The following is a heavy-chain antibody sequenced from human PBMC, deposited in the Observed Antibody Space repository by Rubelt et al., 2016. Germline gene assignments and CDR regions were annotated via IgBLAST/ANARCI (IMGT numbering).Heavy chain of an antibody. V-gene: IGHV3-53*01. Sequence: PRGESGGGLVQPGGSLRLSCKASGFSVSSDYISWVRQAPGKGLEWVSIIYRAGDTYYADSVKGRFTISRDNSRSALYLQMNSLRADDTAVYYCAKKTRYYYDGSGYYYFDYWGQGNLVTVSS. J-gene: IGHJ4*02. CDR2: IYRAGDT. D-gene: IGHD3-22*01. CDR1: GFSVSSDY. CDR3: AKKTRYYYDGSGYYYFDY.